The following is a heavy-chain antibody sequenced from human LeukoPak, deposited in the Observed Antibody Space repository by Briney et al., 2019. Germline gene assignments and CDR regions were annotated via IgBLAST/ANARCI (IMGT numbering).Heavy chain of an antibody. CDR1: GYSFTSYW. D-gene: IGHD3-10*01. J-gene: IGHJ4*02. CDR3: ARFPMVRGVIISSYFDY. V-gene: IGHV5-51*01. Sequence: GESLKISCKGSGYSFTSYWIGWVRQMPGKGLEWMGISYPGDSDTRYSPSFQGQVTISADKSISPAYLQWISLKASDTAMYYCARFPMVRGVIISSYFDYWGQGTLVTVSS. CDR2: SYPGDSDT.